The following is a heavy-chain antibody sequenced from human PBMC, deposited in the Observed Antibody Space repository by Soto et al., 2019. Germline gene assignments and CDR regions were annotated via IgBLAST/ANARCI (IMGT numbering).Heavy chain of an antibody. CDR1: GYSFTNYY. D-gene: IGHD6-19*01. J-gene: IGHJ4*02. Sequence: RGESLKISCKGSGYSFTNYYISWVRQMPGKGLEWMGRIDPSDSYTDYSPSVQGHVTFSVDRSISTAYLLGSSLKASDTAMYFCARHSRDSSGEDFDSWGQGTLVTVSS. CDR2: IDPSDSYT. CDR3: ARHSRDSSGEDFDS. V-gene: IGHV5-10-1*01.